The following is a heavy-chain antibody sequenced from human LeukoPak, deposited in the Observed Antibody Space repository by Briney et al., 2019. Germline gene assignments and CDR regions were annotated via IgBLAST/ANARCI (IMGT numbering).Heavy chain of an antibody. CDR3: RKTDGAYNRGEAFDS. CDR2: IYPGDSDT. CDR1: GYSFTSYW. V-gene: IGHV5-51*01. J-gene: IGHJ3*01. D-gene: IGHD4/OR15-4a*01. Sequence: GESLKISCKGSGYSFTSYWIGWVRQMPGKGLEWMGIIYPGDSDTRYSPSFQGQVTISADKSISTAYLRWSSLKASDTAMYSGRKTDGAYNRGEAFDSGAKGKMSPSLQ.